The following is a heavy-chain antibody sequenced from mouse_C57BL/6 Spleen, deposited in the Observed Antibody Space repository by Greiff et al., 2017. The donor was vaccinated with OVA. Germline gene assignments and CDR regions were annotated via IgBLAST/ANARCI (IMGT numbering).Heavy chain of an antibody. CDR3: ARLITTVVAKYFDV. J-gene: IGHJ1*03. D-gene: IGHD1-1*01. V-gene: IGHV1-55*01. CDR1: GYTFTSYW. CDR2: IYPGSGST. Sequence: VQLQQPGAELVKPGASVMMSCKASGYTFTSYWITWVKQRPGQGLEWIGDIYPGSGSTNYNEKFKSKATLTVDTSSSTAYMQLSSLTSEDSAVYYCARLITTVVAKYFDVWGTGTTVTVSS.